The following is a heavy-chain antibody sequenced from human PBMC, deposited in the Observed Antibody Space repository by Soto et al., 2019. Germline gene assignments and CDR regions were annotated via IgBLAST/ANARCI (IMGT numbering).Heavy chain of an antibody. Sequence: PSETLSLTCTVSGVSISSGHDYWGWIRQPPGKGLEWIGSIYYSGSTYYNPSLKSRVTISVDTSKNQFSLKLSSVTAADTAVYYCARQRGYYTYYFDYWGQGTLVTVSS. V-gene: IGHV4-39*01. J-gene: IGHJ4*02. CDR3: ARQRGYYTYYFDY. CDR2: IYYSGST. D-gene: IGHD3-3*01. CDR1: GVSISSGHDY.